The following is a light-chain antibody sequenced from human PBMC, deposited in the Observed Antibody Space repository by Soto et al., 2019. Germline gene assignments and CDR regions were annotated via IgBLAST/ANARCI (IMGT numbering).Light chain of an antibody. CDR1: SSDVGGYNY. CDR2: DVT. CDR3: CSYAGRYTPYV. V-gene: IGLV2-11*01. Sequence: QSALTQPPSVSGSPVQSVTISCSGSSSDVGGYNYVSWYQQHPGKAPKLMIYDVTKRPSGVPDRFSGSKSGNTASLTISGLQAEDEADYYCCSYAGRYTPYVFATGTKVTVL. J-gene: IGLJ1*01.